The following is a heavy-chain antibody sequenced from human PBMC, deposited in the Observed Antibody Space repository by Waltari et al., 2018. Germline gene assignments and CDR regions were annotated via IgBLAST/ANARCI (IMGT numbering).Heavy chain of an antibody. D-gene: IGHD3-16*01. V-gene: IGHV3-30*02. Sequence: QVQLVESGGGVVQPGGSLRLSCEPSGFTFSSDAMNGVGKAAGKGLEWVAFIRYDGSNKYYADSVKSRFTISRDNSKNTLYLQMNSLRAEDTAVYYCAKDHVYSPYWYFDLWGRGTLVTVSS. CDR2: IRYDGSNK. CDR1: GFTFSSDA. J-gene: IGHJ2*01. CDR3: AKDHVYSPYWYFDL.